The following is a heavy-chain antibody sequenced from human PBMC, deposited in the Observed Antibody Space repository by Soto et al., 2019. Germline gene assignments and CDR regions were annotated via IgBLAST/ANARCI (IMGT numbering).Heavy chain of an antibody. CDR2: INHSGNT. J-gene: IGHJ4*02. CDR1: GGSFSGYY. CDR3: ARHHVRGRTIAGAAEF. D-gene: IGHD6-13*01. Sequence: QVQLQQWGAGLLKPSETLSLTCAVYGGSFSGYYWSWIRQPPGKGLDWIGEINHSGNTNYNPSLKSRVTISVDTSKNQLFLNLSSVTAADTAMYYCARHHVRGRTIAGAAEFWGQGTLVTVSS. V-gene: IGHV4-34*01.